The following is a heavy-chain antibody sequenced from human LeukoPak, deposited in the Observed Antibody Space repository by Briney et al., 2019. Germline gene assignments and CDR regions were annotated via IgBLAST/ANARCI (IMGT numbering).Heavy chain of an antibody. CDR3: ARGGMIMFGAPWYFDH. D-gene: IGHD3-16*01. CDR2: TYYSGST. J-gene: IGHJ4*02. CDR1: NGSISSDY. Sequence: SETLSLTCTISNGSISSDYWNWIRQPPGKGLEWIGYTYYSGSTNYSPSFKSRVSMSVDTSANQFSLKLISVTADDTAVYYCARGGMIMFGAPWYFDHWGQGILVTVSS. V-gene: IGHV4-59*01.